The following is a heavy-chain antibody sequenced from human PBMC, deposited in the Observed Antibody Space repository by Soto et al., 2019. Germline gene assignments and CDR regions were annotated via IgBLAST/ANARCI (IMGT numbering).Heavy chain of an antibody. CDR1: SDSISRYD. D-gene: IGHD2-15*01. CDR2: ISYSGST. CDR3: ERGAWWPVHLDY. V-gene: IGHV4-59*01. J-gene: IGHJ4*02. Sequence: KTSETLSLTCTVSSDSISRYDLSWVRQPPGKRLEWIGYISYSGSTDYNPSLKRRVTISGDTSKNQFSLKVSSLTAADTAVYYCERGAWWPVHLDYWGPGTLVTVSS.